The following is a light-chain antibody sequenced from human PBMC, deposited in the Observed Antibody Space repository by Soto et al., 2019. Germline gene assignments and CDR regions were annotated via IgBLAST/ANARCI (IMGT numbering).Light chain of an antibody. Sequence: QSALXQPASXSGSPGQSITISCTGTSSDVGGYNYVSWYQQHPGKAPKLMIYDVSNRPSGVSNRFSGSKSGNTASLTISGLQAEDEADYYCSSYTSSSSNWVFGGGTKLTVL. CDR3: SSYTSSSSNWV. J-gene: IGLJ3*02. CDR1: SSDVGGYNY. CDR2: DVS. V-gene: IGLV2-14*01.